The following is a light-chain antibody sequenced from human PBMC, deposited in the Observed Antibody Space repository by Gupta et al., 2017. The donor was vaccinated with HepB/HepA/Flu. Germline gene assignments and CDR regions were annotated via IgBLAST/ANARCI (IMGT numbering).Light chain of an antibody. CDR1: QSLLHRNGHKY. CDR2: LGS. J-gene: IGKJ1*01. CDR3: MQALQVPPWT. Sequence: DIVMTQSPLSLSVTPGEPASLSCKSSQSLLHRNGHKYLDWYLQKPGQSQQLLIYLGSNRASGVPDRVSGSGSGTDFTLKISRVEAEDVGVYYCMQALQVPPWTFGQGTKVEIK. V-gene: IGKV2-28*01.